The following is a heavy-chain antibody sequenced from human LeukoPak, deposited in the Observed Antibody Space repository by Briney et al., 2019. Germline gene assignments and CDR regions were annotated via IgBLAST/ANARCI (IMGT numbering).Heavy chain of an antibody. CDR2: IYSGDT. D-gene: IGHD4/OR15-4a*01. Sequence: LSETLSLTCTVSRGSISGYSWSWIRQSPGGGLDWIGYIYSGDTAYNPSLRSRVTLSVDTSKNQFSLQLRSVTTADTAVYYCVRGPYGASISKWFDPWGQGTQVIVSP. CDR3: VRGPYGASISKWFDP. V-gene: IGHV4-59*01. CDR1: RGSISGYS. J-gene: IGHJ5*02.